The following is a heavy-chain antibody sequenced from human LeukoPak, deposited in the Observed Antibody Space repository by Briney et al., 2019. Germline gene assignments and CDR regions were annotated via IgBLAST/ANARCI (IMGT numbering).Heavy chain of an antibody. V-gene: IGHV4-59*01. CDR3: ARVVRGACDY. D-gene: IGHD3-10*01. J-gene: IGHJ4*02. CDR1: SGSFSGYY. Sequence: SETLSLTCSVYSGSFSGYYWSWIRQPPGKGLEWIGYVYYSGGTNYNPSLKSRVTISVDTSKNQFSLKLSSVTAADTAVYYCARVVRGACDYWGQGTLVTVSS. CDR2: VYYSGGT.